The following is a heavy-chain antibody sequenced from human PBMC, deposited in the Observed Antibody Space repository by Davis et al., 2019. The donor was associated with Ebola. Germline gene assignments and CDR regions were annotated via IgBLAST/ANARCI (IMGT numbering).Heavy chain of an antibody. J-gene: IGHJ1*01. D-gene: IGHD2-15*01. CDR3: ARGQGWLQH. CDR1: GFTFSSYS. V-gene: IGHV3-48*01. Sequence: GRSLRPSCPPSGFTFSSYSMNWVRQAPGKGLEWVSYISSSSSTIYYADSVKGRFTISRDNAKNSLYLKMNSLRAEDTAVYYCARGQGWLQHWGQGTLVTVSS. CDR2: ISSSSSTI.